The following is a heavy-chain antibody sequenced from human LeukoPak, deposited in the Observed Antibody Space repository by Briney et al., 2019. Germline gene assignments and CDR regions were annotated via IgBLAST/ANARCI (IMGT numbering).Heavy chain of an antibody. J-gene: IGHJ6*02. V-gene: IGHV4-39*01. Sequence: SETLSLTCTVSGGSISSSSYYWGWIRQPPGKGLEWIGSIYYSGSTYYNPSLKSRVTISVDTSKNQFSLKLSSVTAADTAVYYCALHPPMATIPNNYYGMDVWGQGTTVTVSS. D-gene: IGHD5-24*01. CDR1: GGSISSSSYY. CDR3: ALHPPMATIPNNYYGMDV. CDR2: IYYSGST.